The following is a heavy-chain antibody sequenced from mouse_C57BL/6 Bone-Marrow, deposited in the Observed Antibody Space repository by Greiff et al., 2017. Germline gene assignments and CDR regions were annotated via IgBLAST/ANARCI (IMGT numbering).Heavy chain of an antibody. Sequence: EVKLLESGGDLVKPGGSLKLSCAASGFTFTSYGMSWVRQTPDKRLEWVATISSGGSYTYYPDSVKGRFTISRDNAKNTLYLQMSSLQSEDTAMYYCAGRAYYEYADAMDYWGQGTTVTVSS. V-gene: IGHV5-6*02. CDR1: GFTFTSYG. CDR3: AGRAYYEYADAMDY. J-gene: IGHJ4*01. CDR2: ISSGGSYT. D-gene: IGHD2-4*01.